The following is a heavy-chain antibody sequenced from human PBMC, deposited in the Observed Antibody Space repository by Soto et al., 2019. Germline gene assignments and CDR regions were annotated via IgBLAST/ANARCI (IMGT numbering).Heavy chain of an antibody. Sequence: TSETLSLTCAVYGGSFSGYYWSWIRQPPGKGLEWIGEINHSGSTNYNPSLKSRVTISVDTSKNQFSLKLSSVTAADTAVYYCATSRTNYYFDYWGQGTLVTVSS. CDR1: GGSFSGYY. CDR2: INHSGST. CDR3: ATSRTNYYFDY. J-gene: IGHJ4*02. D-gene: IGHD2-2*01. V-gene: IGHV4-34*01.